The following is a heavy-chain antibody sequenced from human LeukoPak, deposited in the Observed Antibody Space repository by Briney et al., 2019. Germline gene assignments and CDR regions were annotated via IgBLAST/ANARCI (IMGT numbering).Heavy chain of an antibody. J-gene: IGHJ5*02. CDR1: GFTFSGSG. CDR2: NIPIFGTA. CDR3: ARGLDSSGWPGPPYPASSSLDP. D-gene: IGHD6-19*01. Sequence: GGSLRLSCAASGFTFSGSGMHWVRQAPGKGLEWMGGNIPIFGTANYAQKFQGRVTITADKSTSTAYMELSSLRSEDTAVYYCARGLDSSGWPGPPYPASSSLDPWGQGTLVTVSS. V-gene: IGHV1-69*06.